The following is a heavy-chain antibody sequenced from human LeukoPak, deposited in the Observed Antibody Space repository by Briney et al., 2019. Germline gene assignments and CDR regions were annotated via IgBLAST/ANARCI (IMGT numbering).Heavy chain of an antibody. Sequence: ASVKVSCKASGYTFTSYDINWVRQATGQGLEWMGWMNPNSGNTGYAQKFQGRVTMTRNTSISTAYMELSSLRSEDTAVYYCARGWYSSGLVAWFDPWGQGTLVTVSS. V-gene: IGHV1-8*01. CDR1: GYTFTSYD. D-gene: IGHD6-19*01. CDR3: ARGWYSSGLVAWFDP. CDR2: MNPNSGNT. J-gene: IGHJ5*02.